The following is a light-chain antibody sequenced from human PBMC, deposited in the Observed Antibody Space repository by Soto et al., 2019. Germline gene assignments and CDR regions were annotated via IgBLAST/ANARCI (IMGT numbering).Light chain of an antibody. CDR3: AAWDDSLNGLV. Sequence: SALTQPPSVSEAPRQRVTISCSGSSSNIGNNAVNWYQQLPGKAPKLLIYYDDLLPSGVSDRFSGSKSGPSASLAISGLESEDEADYYCAAWDDSLNGLVFGTGTKVTVL. CDR1: SSNIGNNA. V-gene: IGLV1-36*01. CDR2: YDD. J-gene: IGLJ1*01.